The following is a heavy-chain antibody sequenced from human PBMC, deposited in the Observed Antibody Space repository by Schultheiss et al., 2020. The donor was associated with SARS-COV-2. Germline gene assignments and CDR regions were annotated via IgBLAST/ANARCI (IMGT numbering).Heavy chain of an antibody. CDR2: IYTSGST. D-gene: IGHD6-13*01. CDR1: GGSFSGYY. CDR3: ARDPAWGIAAVGKRGYYGMDV. J-gene: IGHJ6*02. Sequence: SETLSLTCAVYGGSFSGYYWSWIRQPAGKGLEWIGRIYTSGSTNYNPSLKSRVTMSVDTSKNQFSLQLNSVTPEDTAVYYCARDPAWGIAAVGKRGYYGMDVWGQGTTVTVSS. V-gene: IGHV4-4*07.